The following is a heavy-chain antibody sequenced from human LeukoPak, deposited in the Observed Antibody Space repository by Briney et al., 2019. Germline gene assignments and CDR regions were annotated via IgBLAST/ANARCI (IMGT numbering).Heavy chain of an antibody. CDR1: GFTFSSYW. CDR2: ISSSSSYI. D-gene: IGHD2-21*01. Sequence: GGSLRLSCAASGFTFSSYWMHWVRQAPGKGLVWVSSISSSSSYIYYADSAKGRFTISRDNAKNSLYLQMNSLRAEDTAVYYCARAFIVVVKDAFDIWGQGTMVTVSS. V-gene: IGHV3-21*01. CDR3: ARAFIVVVKDAFDI. J-gene: IGHJ3*02.